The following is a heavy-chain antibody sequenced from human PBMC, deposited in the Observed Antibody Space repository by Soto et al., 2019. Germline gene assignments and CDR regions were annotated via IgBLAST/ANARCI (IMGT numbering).Heavy chain of an antibody. CDR2: IIPVFGTP. D-gene: IGHD3-22*01. CDR1: GGSLSNYG. J-gene: IGHJ6*02. CDR3: ARGDATKIVVTTYYAMDV. Sequence: QVQLVQSGAEVKKPGSSVKVSCKASGGSLSNYGISWVRQAPGQGHEWMGAIIPVFGTPNYAQKFQDRVTITADESTTTVYMEVRSLTSADTAVYYCARGDATKIVVTTYYAMDVWGQGTTVTVSS. V-gene: IGHV1-69*12.